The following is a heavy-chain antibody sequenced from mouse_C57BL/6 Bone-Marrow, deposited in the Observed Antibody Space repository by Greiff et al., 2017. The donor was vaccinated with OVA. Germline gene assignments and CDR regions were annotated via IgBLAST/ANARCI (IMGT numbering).Heavy chain of an antibody. CDR3: ARKEDYYGSSPYFDV. J-gene: IGHJ1*03. D-gene: IGHD1-1*01. V-gene: IGHV1-4*01. CDR2: INPSSGYT. Sequence: VQLQQSGAELARPGASVKMSCKASGYTFTSYTMHWVKQRPGQGLEWIGYINPSSGYTKYNQKFKDKATLTADKSSSTAYMQLSSLTSEDAAVYYCARKEDYYGSSPYFDVWGTGTTVTVSS. CDR1: GYTFTSYT.